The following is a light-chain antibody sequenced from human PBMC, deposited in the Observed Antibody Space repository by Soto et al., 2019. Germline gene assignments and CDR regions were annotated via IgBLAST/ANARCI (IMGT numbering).Light chain of an antibody. Sequence: DIQMTQSPSTLSACVGDRVTITCRASQSISSWLAWYQQKPGKAPKLLIYKASSLESGVPSRFSGSGSGTEFTLTISSLQPDDFATYYCQQYNNWPLTFGGGTKVDIK. V-gene: IGKV1-5*03. CDR2: KAS. J-gene: IGKJ4*01. CDR1: QSISSW. CDR3: QQYNNWPLT.